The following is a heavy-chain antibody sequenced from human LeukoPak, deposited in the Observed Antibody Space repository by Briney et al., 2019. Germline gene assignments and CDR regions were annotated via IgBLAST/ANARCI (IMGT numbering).Heavy chain of an antibody. CDR1: GFTFSSYG. CDR3: ATQHTLWSPLDC. D-gene: IGHD3-10*01. V-gene: IGHV3-30*03. Sequence: GGSLRLSCAASGFTFSSYGMHWVRQAPGKGLEWVAVISYDGSNKYYADSVEGRFTISRDNSKNTLYLQMNSLRAEDTAVYYCATQHTLWSPLDCWGQGTLVTVSS. J-gene: IGHJ4*02. CDR2: ISYDGSNK.